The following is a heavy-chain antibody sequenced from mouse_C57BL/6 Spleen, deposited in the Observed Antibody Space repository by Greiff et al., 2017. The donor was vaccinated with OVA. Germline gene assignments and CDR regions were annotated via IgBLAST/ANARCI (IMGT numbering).Heavy chain of an antibody. CDR2: IDPEDGDT. Sequence: EVQLQQSGAELVRPGASVKLSCTASGFNIKDYYMHWVKQRPEQGLEWIGRIDPEDGDTEYAPKFQGKATMTADTSSNTAYLQLSSLTSEDTAVCYCTTFYGYDNWYFDVWGTGTTVTVSS. J-gene: IGHJ1*03. CDR1: GFNIKDYY. D-gene: IGHD2-2*01. V-gene: IGHV14-1*01. CDR3: TTFYGYDNWYFDV.